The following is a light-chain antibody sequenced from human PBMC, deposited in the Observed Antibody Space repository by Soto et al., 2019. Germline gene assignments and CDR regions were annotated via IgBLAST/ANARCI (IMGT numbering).Light chain of an antibody. Sequence: QSALTQPASVSGSPGQSITISCTGTNSDVGGYDRVSWYQHHPGKAPKLLIFEVYNRPSGISDRFSGSKSGDTASLTISGLQAEDEAYYYCISYIPSTTTHWVFGGGTKLTVL. J-gene: IGLJ3*02. CDR1: NSDVGGYDR. CDR3: ISYIPSTTTHWV. V-gene: IGLV2-14*01. CDR2: EVY.